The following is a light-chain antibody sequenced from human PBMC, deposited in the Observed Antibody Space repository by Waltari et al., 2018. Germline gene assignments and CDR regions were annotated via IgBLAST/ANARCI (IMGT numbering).Light chain of an antibody. CDR3: MQARQTPDT. CDR2: LAS. Sequence: DIVMTQSPLSLPVTPGEPASISCRSSQSLLYSNGYNYLDWYLQKPGQSPQLLSYLASHRASGVPDRFSGRGSGTDFTLKISRVEAEDVGIYYCMQARQTPDTFGQGTKLEIK. V-gene: IGKV2-28*01. J-gene: IGKJ2*01. CDR1: QSLLYSNGYNY.